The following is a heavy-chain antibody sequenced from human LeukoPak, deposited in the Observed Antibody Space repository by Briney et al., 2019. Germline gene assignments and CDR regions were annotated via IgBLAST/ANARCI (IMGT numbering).Heavy chain of an antibody. J-gene: IGHJ4*02. CDR3: ARDLWFRELLFYFDY. CDR1: GYTFTSYY. D-gene: IGHD3-10*01. CDR2: INPSGGSK. Sequence: ASVKVSCKASGYTFTSYYMHWVRQAPGQGLEWMGIINPSGGSKSYAQKFQGRVTMTRDTSTSTVYMELSSLRSEDTAVYYCARDLWFRELLFYFDYWGQGTLVTVSS. V-gene: IGHV1-46*01.